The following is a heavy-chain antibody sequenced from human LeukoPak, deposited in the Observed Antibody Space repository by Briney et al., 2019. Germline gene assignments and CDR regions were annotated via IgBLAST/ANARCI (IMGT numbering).Heavy chain of an antibody. Sequence: NPSETLSLTCAVSGYSISSGYYWGWIRPPPGTGLERTEKIYHSGSTYYNPSLKSRVTISIDTSTNQLSLKLSSVTAADTAVYYCARGSYCSGGSCYRYYFDYWGQGTLVTVSS. CDR2: IYHSGST. V-gene: IGHV4-38-2*01. D-gene: IGHD2-15*01. CDR3: ARGSYCSGGSCYRYYFDY. J-gene: IGHJ4*02. CDR1: GYSISSGYY.